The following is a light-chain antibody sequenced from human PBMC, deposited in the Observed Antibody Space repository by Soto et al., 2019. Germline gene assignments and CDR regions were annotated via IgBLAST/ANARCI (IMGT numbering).Light chain of an antibody. V-gene: IGLV2-8*01. Sequence: QSVLTQPPSASGSPGQSVTISCTGTSSDVGAYNYVSWYQQYPGIAPKLMIYEVSKRPSGVPDRFSGSKSGKPASLTVSGLQPEDEADYYCTSYAGSNIWVFGGGTKLTVL. J-gene: IGLJ3*02. CDR2: EVS. CDR3: TSYAGSNIWV. CDR1: SSDVGAYNY.